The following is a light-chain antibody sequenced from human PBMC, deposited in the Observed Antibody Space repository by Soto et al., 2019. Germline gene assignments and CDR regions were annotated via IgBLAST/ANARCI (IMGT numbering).Light chain of an antibody. V-gene: IGKV3-20*01. Sequence: EIVLTQSPGTLSLSPGERATLSCRASQTVGSNYLAWYQQRPGQAPRLVIFAASDRATGIPERFSGSGSGTDFTLTISRLEPEDFAVYYCQQYGTSPLTFGGGTKVDIK. J-gene: IGKJ4*01. CDR3: QQYGTSPLT. CDR2: AAS. CDR1: QTVGSNY.